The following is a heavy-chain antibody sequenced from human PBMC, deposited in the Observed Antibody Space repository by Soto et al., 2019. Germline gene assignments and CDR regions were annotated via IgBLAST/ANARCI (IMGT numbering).Heavy chain of an antibody. V-gene: IGHV3-21*01. J-gene: IGHJ4*02. CDR1: GFTFSRYS. CDR3: ARESEDLTSNFDY. Sequence: PGGSLRLSGAPSGFTFSRYSMKWLHQAPGKGLEWVSSISSTTNYIYYADSMKGRFTVSRDNAKNSVYLEMNSLSAEDTAVYYCARESEDLTSNFDYWGQGTLVTVSS. CDR2: ISSTTNYI.